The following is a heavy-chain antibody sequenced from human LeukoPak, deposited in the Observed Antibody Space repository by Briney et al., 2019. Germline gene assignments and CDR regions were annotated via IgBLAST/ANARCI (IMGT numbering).Heavy chain of an antibody. V-gene: IGHV3-66*02. CDR1: GFTVSSNY. J-gene: IGHJ4*02. CDR2: IYSGGST. CDR3: AREKTGAGLDY. Sequence: GGSLRLSCAASGFTVSSNYMSWVRQAPGKGLEWISVIYSGGSTYYADSVKGRFTISRDNSKNTLYLQMNSLRAEDTAVYYCAREKTGAGLDYWGQGTLVTVSS.